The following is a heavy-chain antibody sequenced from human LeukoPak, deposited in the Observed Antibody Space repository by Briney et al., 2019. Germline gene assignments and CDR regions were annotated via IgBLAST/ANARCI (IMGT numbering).Heavy chain of an antibody. CDR2: IIPILGIA. J-gene: IGHJ4*02. CDR3: ARDSSGYSSGWYRIGY. D-gene: IGHD6-19*01. V-gene: IGHV1-69*04. CDR1: GGTFSSYA. Sequence: SVKVSCKASGGTFSSYAISWVRQAPGQGLEWMGRIIPILGIANYAQKFQGRVTITADKSTSTAYMELSSLRSEDTAVYYCARDSSGYSSGWYRIGYWGQGTLVTVSS.